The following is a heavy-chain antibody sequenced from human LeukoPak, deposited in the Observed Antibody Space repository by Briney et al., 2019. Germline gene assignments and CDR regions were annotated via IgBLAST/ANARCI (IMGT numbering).Heavy chain of an antibody. D-gene: IGHD3-10*01. CDR1: GFTFSSYG. CDR2: ISYDGSNK. V-gene: IGHV3-30*18. Sequence: GRSLRLSCAASGFTFSSYGMHWVRQALGKGLEWVAVISYDGSNKYYADSVKGRFTISRDNSKNTLYLQMNSLRAEDTAVYYCAKDRGSYYYGSGSYYNLDYWGQGTLVTVSS. CDR3: AKDRGSYYYGSGSYYNLDY. J-gene: IGHJ4*02.